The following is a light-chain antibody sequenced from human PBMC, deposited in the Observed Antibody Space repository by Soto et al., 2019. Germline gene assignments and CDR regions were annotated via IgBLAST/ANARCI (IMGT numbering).Light chain of an antibody. Sequence: VMTQSPLSLPVTLGQPASISCRADRSVSDTLLTWFQQKPGQAPRLLIFGTSNRAPGIPDRFSGSGSGTDFTLTISRLEPDDFAVYYCQHYGDSSWTFGQGTKVDI. CDR2: GTS. CDR1: RSVSDTL. V-gene: IGKV3-20*01. CDR3: QHYGDSSWT. J-gene: IGKJ1*01.